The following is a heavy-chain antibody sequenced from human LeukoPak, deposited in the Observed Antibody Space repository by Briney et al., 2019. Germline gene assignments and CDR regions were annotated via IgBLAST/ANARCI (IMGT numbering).Heavy chain of an antibody. CDR3: ARLHRRYYYYGMDV. J-gene: IGHJ6*02. Sequence: SETLSLTCAVYGGSFSGYYWSWIRQPPGKGLEWIGEINHSGSTNYNPSLKSRVTISVDTSKNQFSLKLSSVTAADTAVYYCARLHRRYYYYGMDVWGQGTTVTVSS. V-gene: IGHV4-34*01. CDR1: GGSFSGYY. CDR2: INHSGST.